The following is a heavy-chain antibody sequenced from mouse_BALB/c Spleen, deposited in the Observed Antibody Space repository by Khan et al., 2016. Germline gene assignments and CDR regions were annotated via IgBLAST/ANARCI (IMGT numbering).Heavy chain of an antibody. V-gene: IGHV4-1*02. CDR2: INPDSSTI. J-gene: IGHJ1*01. CDR1: GFDFSRYW. Sequence: EVKLLESGGGLVQPGGSLKLSCAASGFDFSRYWMSWVRQAPGKGLEWLGEINPDSSTINYTPSLKDQFLISRDNAKNTLYLQMSKVRAEDTALYYCASTVWYFDVWGAGTTVTVSS. CDR3: ASTVWYFDV.